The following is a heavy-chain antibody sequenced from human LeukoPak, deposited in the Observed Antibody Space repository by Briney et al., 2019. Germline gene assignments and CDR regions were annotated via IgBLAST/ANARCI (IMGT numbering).Heavy chain of an antibody. CDR2: ISYDGSNK. V-gene: IGHV3-30*03. D-gene: IGHD2-8*02. Sequence: PGRSLRLSCAASGFTFSSYGTHWVRQAPGKGLEWVAVISYDGSNKYYADSVKGRFTISRDNSKNTLYLQMNSLRAEDTAVYYCARELVVAADAFDIWGQGTMVTVSS. CDR3: ARELVVAADAFDI. J-gene: IGHJ3*02. CDR1: GFTFSSYG.